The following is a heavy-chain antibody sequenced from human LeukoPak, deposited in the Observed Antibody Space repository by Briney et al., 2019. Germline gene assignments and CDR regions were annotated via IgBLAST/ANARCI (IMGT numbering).Heavy chain of an antibody. CDR2: INHSGST. Sequence: SETLSLTCAVSGGSFSGYYWTWIRQPPGKGLEWIGEINHSGSTNYNPSLKSRVTISVDTSKNQFSLKLSSVTAADTAVYYCARSFDSSGYYYYYGMDVWGQGTTVTVSS. J-gene: IGHJ6*02. CDR1: GGSFSGYY. V-gene: IGHV4-34*01. CDR3: ARSFDSSGYYYYYGMDV. D-gene: IGHD3-22*01.